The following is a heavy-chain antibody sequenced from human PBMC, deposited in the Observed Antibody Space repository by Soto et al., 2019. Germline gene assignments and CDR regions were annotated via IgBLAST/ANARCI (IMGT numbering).Heavy chain of an antibody. V-gene: IGHV3-9*01. D-gene: IGHD3-9*01. J-gene: IGHJ6*03. CDR3: AKANAYDILTGYYGSYYYMDV. CDR2: ISWNSGSI. Sequence: EVQLVESGGGLVQPGRSLRLSCAASGFTFDDYAMHWVRQAPGKGLEWVSGISWNSGSIGYADSVKGRFTISRDNAKNSLYLQMNSLGAEDTALYYCAKANAYDILTGYYGSYYYMDVWGKGTTVTVSS. CDR1: GFTFDDYA.